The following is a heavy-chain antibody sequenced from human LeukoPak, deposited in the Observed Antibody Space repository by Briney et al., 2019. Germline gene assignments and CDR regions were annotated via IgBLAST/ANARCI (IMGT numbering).Heavy chain of an antibody. CDR2: IYYSGST. J-gene: IGHJ5*02. Sequence: SETLSLTCTVSGGSISSYYWSWIRQPPGKGLEWIGYIYYSGSTNYNPSLKSRVTISVDTSKNQFSLKLSSVTAADTAVYYCATERGYCSGGSCYTGDVRFDPWGQGTLVTVSS. CDR1: GGSISSYY. CDR3: ATERGYCSGGSCYTGDVRFDP. V-gene: IGHV4-59*01. D-gene: IGHD2-15*01.